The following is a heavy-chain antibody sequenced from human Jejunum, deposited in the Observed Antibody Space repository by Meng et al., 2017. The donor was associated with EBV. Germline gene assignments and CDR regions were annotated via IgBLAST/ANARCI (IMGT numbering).Heavy chain of an antibody. J-gene: IGHJ4*02. Sequence: QVQLQGSGPGLGKPSRTRSPTCAVSGGSISTDNWWSWVRQPPGKGLEYIGEIHHSGSTKYNPSLKSRVTISVDKSNNHFSLKLSSVTAADTAVYYCARDRGVEDYWGQGTLVTVSS. CDR2: IHHSGST. D-gene: IGHD5-24*01. CDR1: GGSISTDNW. CDR3: ARDRGVEDY. V-gene: IGHV4-4*02.